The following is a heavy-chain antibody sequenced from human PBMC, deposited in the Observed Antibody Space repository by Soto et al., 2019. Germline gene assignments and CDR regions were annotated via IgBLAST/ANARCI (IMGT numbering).Heavy chain of an antibody. CDR3: ARLAGGPYCSSTSCYGWFDP. Sequence: SETLSLTCTVSGGSISSYYWSWIRQPPGKGLEWIGYIYYSGSTNYNPSLKSRVTISVDTSKNQFSLKLGSVTAADTAVYYCARLAGGPYCSSTSCYGWFDPWGQGTLVTVSS. CDR2: IYYSGST. V-gene: IGHV4-59*01. J-gene: IGHJ5*02. D-gene: IGHD2-2*01. CDR1: GGSISSYY.